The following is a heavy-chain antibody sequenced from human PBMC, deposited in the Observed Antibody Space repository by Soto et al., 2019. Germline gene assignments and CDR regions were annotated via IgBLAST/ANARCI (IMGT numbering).Heavy chain of an antibody. J-gene: IGHJ4*02. CDR3: AEVTTGAYFDY. V-gene: IGHV4-39*01. Sequence: SETLSLTCTVSGGSISSSSYYWGWIRQPPGKGLEWIGSIYYSGSTYYNPSLKSRVTISVDTSKNQFSLKLSSVTAADTAVYYCAEVTTGAYFDYWGQGTLVTVSS. CDR1: GGSISSSSYY. CDR2: IYYSGST. D-gene: IGHD4-17*01.